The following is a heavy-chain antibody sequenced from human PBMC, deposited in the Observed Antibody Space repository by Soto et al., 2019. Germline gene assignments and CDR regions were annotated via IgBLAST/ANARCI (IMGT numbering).Heavy chain of an antibody. CDR1: GFTFSSYA. Sequence: GGSLRLSCAASGFTFSSYAMSWVRQAPGKGLEWVSAISGSGGSTYYADSVKGRFTISRDNSKNTLYLQMNSLRAEDTAVYYCAKDGLLRFLEWLSDFDYWGQGTLVTVSS. J-gene: IGHJ4*02. V-gene: IGHV3-23*01. D-gene: IGHD3-3*01. CDR3: AKDGLLRFLEWLSDFDY. CDR2: ISGSGGST.